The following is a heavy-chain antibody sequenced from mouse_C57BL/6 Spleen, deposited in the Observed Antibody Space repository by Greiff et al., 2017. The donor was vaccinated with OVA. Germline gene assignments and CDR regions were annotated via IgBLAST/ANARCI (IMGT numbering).Heavy chain of an antibody. J-gene: IGHJ2*01. CDR2: IRNKANGYTT. V-gene: IGHV7-3*01. Sequence: EVKLVESGGGLVQPGGSLSLSCAASGFTFTDYYMSWVRQPPGKALEWLGFIRNKANGYTTEYSASVKGRFTISRDNSQSILYLQMNALRAEDSATYYCARSSSTTVVAPFDDWGKGTTLTVSS. CDR3: ARSSSTTVVAPFDD. D-gene: IGHD1-1*01. CDR1: GFTFTDYY.